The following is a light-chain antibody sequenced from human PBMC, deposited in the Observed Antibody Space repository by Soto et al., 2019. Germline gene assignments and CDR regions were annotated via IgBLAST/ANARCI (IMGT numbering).Light chain of an antibody. V-gene: IGLV2-14*01. CDR3: SSYTSSSTDVL. CDR2: EVS. CDR1: SSDVGGYNY. J-gene: IGLJ2*01. Sequence: QSALTQPASVSGSPGQSITISCTGTSSDVGGYNYVSWYQQHPGKAPQLMIYEVSNRPSGVSNRFSGSKSGNTASLTISGLQAEDGADYYCSSYTSSSTDVLFGGGTKLTVL.